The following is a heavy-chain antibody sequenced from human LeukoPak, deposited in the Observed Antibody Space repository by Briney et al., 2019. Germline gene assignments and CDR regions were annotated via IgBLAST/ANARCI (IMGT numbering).Heavy chain of an antibody. CDR3: AREGSYLNSGGSYYLHWLDP. D-gene: IGHD3-22*01. J-gene: IGHJ5*02. CDR2: IRYDGSNK. V-gene: IGHV3-30*02. Sequence: PGGSLRLSCAASGFTFSSYGMYWVRQAPGKGLEWVAFIRYDGSNKYYADSVKGRFTISRDNAKNTLYLEMHSLRVEDTAIYYCAREGSYLNSGGSYYLHWLDPWGQGTLVTVSS. CDR1: GFTFSSYG.